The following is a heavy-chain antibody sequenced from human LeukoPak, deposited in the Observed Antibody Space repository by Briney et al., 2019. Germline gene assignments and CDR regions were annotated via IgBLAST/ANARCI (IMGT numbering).Heavy chain of an antibody. J-gene: IGHJ5*02. Sequence: SVKVSCKAPGGTFSSYAISWVRQAPGQGLEWMGRIIPIFGTANYAQKFQGRVTITTDESTSTAYMELSSLRSEDTAVYYCARGGRRFDGSGSYDGWFDPWGQGTLVTVSS. V-gene: IGHV1-69*05. D-gene: IGHD3-10*01. CDR1: GGTFSSYA. CDR3: ARGGRRFDGSGSYDGWFDP. CDR2: IIPIFGTA.